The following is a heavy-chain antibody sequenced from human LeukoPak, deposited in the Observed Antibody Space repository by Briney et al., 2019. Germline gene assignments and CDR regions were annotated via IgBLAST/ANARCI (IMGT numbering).Heavy chain of an antibody. CDR2: IYYSGST. Sequence: PSETLSLTCTVSGGSISSYYWSWIRQPPGKGLEWIGYIYYSGSTNYNPSLKSRVTISVDTSKNQFSLKLSSVTAADTAVYYCARFYSGSYSEWFDPWGRGTLVTVSS. D-gene: IGHD1-26*01. CDR3: ARFYSGSYSEWFDP. V-gene: IGHV4-59*01. CDR1: GGSISSYY. J-gene: IGHJ5*02.